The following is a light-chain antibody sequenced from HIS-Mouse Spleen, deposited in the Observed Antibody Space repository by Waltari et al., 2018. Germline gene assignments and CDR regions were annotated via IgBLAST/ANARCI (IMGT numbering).Light chain of an antibody. CDR2: EVS. CDR3: SSYTSSSTF. V-gene: IGLV2-14*01. CDR1: SSDVGRYTY. J-gene: IGLJ1*01. Sequence: QSALTQPASVSGSPGQSITISRPSTSSDVGRYTYVPWYQQHPGKAPKLMIYEVSNRPSGVSNRFSGSKSGNTASLTISGLQAEDEADYYCSSYTSSSTFFGTGTKVTVL.